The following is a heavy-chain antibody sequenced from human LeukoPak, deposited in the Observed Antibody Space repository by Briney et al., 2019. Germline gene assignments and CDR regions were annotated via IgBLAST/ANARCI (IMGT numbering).Heavy chain of an antibody. CDR1: GFTFSSYW. D-gene: IGHD4-17*01. CDR2: IKQDGSEK. CDR3: ARGSKSYGDYIRSRLYYFDY. J-gene: IGHJ4*02. Sequence: GGSLRLSCAASGFTFSSYWMSWVRQAPGKGLEWVANIKQDGSEKYYVDSVKGRFTISRDNAKNSLYLQMNSLRAEDTAVYYCARGSKSYGDYIRSRLYYFDYWGQGTLVTVSS. V-gene: IGHV3-7*04.